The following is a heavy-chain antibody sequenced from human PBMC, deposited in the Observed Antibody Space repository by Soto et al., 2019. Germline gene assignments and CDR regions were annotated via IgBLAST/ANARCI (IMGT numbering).Heavy chain of an antibody. V-gene: IGHV1-18*01. J-gene: IGHJ4*02. D-gene: IGHD2-15*01. CDR2: ISAYNGNT. CDR1: GYTFTSYG. CDR3: AKEDHCSGGSRKIKSPSFDY. Sequence: AASVKVSCKASGYTFTSYGSSGVRQAPGQGLEWMGWISAYNGNTNYEQKLQGRVTMTADTSTSTAYMKLRSLRSDDTAVYYCAKEDHCSGGSRKIKSPSFDYCGQGPLVTVSS.